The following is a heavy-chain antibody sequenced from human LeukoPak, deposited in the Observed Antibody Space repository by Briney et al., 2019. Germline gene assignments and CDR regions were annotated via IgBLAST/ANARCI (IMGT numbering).Heavy chain of an antibody. CDR3: ARVARCGGDCDPFTLGSYYYYGMDV. CDR2: IYHSGST. Sequence: SQTLSLTCAVSGGSISSGGYSWSWIRQPPGKGLEWIGYIYHSGSTYYNPSLKSRVTISVDRSKNQFSLKLSSVTAADTAVYYCARVARCGGDCDPFTLGSYYYYGMDVWGQGTTVTVSS. D-gene: IGHD2-21*02. V-gene: IGHV4-30-2*01. CDR1: GGSISSGGYS. J-gene: IGHJ6*02.